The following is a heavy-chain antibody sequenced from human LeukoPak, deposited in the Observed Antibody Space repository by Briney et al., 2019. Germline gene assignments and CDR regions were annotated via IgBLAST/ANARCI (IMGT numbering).Heavy chain of an antibody. CDR1: GGSFSGYY. CDR3: AGGYYDILTGYYADAFDI. J-gene: IGHJ3*02. CDR2: INHSGST. D-gene: IGHD3-9*01. Sequence: PSETLSLTCAVYGGSFSGYYWSWIRQPPGKGLEWIGEINHSGSTNYNPSLKSRVTISVDTSKNQFSLKLSSVTAADTAVYYCAGGYYDILTGYYADAFDIWGQGTMVTVSS. V-gene: IGHV4-34*01.